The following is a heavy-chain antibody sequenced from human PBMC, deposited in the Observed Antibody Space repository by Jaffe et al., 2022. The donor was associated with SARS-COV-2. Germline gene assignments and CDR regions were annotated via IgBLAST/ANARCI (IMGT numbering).Heavy chain of an antibody. D-gene: IGHD2-21*02. CDR2: IYYSGST. CDR1: GGSIRSSSYY. V-gene: IGHV4-39*01. J-gene: IGHJ3*02. CDR3: ARHGLYCGGDCHDAFDI. Sequence: QLQLQESGPGLVKPSETLSLTCTVSGGSIRSSSYYWGWIRQSPGKGLEWIGSIYYSGSTHYNPSLKSRVTISVDTSKNQFSLKLSSVTAADTAVYYCARHGLYCGGDCHDAFDIWGQGTMVTVSS.